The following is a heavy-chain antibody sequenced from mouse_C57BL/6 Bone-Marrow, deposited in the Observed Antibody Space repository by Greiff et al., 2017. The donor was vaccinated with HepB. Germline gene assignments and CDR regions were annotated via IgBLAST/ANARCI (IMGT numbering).Heavy chain of an antibody. Sequence: EVQLQQSGPELVKPGASVKISCKASGYTFTYYYMNWVKQSHGKSLEWIGDINPNNGGTSYNQKFKGKATLTVDKSSSTAYMELRSLTSEDSAVYYCARAPLLLRPYYFDYWGQGTTLTVSS. V-gene: IGHV1-26*01. CDR2: INPNNGGT. CDR3: ARAPLLLRPYYFDY. CDR1: GYTFTYYY. J-gene: IGHJ2*01. D-gene: IGHD1-1*01.